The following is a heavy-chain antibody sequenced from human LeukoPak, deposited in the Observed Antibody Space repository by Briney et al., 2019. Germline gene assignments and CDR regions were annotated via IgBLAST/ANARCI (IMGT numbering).Heavy chain of an antibody. CDR3: TRSRLDAFDI. V-gene: IGHV3-23*01. J-gene: IGHJ3*02. Sequence: GGSLRLSCAASGFTFSSYAMSWVRQAPGKGLEWVSGLSGSGYSTYYADFVKGRFIISRDNSKNTLFLQMNSLRAEDTAVYYCTRSRLDAFDIWGQGTMVTVSS. CDR2: LSGSGYST. CDR1: GFTFSSYA.